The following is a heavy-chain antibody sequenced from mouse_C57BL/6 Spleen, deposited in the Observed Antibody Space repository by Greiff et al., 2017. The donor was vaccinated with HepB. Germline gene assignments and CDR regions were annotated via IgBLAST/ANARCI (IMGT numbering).Heavy chain of an antibody. D-gene: IGHD2-3*01. Sequence: VQLQQSGPVLVKPGASVKMSCKASGYTFTDYYMNWVKQSPGKSLEWIGVINPYNGGTSYNQKFKGKATLTVDKSSSTAYMELNSLASEDSAVYDCASGDGWFAYWGQGTLVTVSA. V-gene: IGHV1-19*01. CDR1: GYTFTDYY. CDR2: INPYNGGT. J-gene: IGHJ3*01. CDR3: ASGDGWFAY.